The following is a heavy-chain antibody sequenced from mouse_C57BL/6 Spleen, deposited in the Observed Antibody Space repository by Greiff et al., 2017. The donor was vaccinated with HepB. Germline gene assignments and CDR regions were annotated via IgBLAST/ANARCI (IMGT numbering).Heavy chain of an antibody. Sequence: EVMLVESGGGLVKPGGSLKLSCAASGFTFSDYGMHWVRQAPEKGLEWVAYISSGSSTIYYADTVKGRFTISRDNAKNTLFLQMTRLRSEDTAMYYCAGGILSFAYWGQGTLVTVSA. V-gene: IGHV5-17*01. CDR1: GFTFSDYG. CDR2: ISSGSSTI. J-gene: IGHJ3*01. CDR3: AGGILSFAY. D-gene: IGHD1-1*02.